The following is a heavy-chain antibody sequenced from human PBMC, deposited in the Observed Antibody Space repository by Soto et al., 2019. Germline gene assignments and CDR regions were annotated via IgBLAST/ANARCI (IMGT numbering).Heavy chain of an antibody. V-gene: IGHV1-8*01. CDR1: GYTFTSYD. Sequence: QVQLVQSGAEVKKPGASVKVSCKASGYTFTSYDINWVRQATGQGLEWMGWMKPNSGNTGYAQKFHGRVTMTRNTSISTAYMERSSLRSEDTAVYYCARGWYSGSGSPFDPWGQGTLVTVSS. CDR3: ARGWYSGSGSPFDP. J-gene: IGHJ5*02. D-gene: IGHD3-10*01. CDR2: MKPNSGNT.